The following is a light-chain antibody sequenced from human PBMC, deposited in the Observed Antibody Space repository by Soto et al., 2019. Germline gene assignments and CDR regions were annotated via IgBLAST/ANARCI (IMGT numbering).Light chain of an antibody. V-gene: IGKV3-15*01. J-gene: IGKJ1*01. Sequence: EAVMTQSPATLSVSPGERATLSCRASQSVSSNLAWYQQKPGQAPRLLIYGASTRATGIPARFSGSGSGTEFTLTISSLQSEDFAVYYCQQYNNWPQTLGQGTKVDI. CDR3: QQYNNWPQT. CDR1: QSVSSN. CDR2: GAS.